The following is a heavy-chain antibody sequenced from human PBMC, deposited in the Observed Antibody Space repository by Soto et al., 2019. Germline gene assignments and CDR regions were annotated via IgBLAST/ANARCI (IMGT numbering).Heavy chain of an antibody. Sequence: GGSLRLSCEPSGFTFSRYWMSWVRQAPGKGLEWVADIDQGGSDKYYVDSVNGRFTISRDYNRNSLYLQMNSLRAEDTAVYYCARRLIYCSGGNCHPTYFDYWGQGTLVTVSS. CDR1: GFTFSRYW. V-gene: IGHV3-7*01. D-gene: IGHD2-15*01. J-gene: IGHJ4*02. CDR2: IDQGGSDK. CDR3: ARRLIYCSGGNCHPTYFDY.